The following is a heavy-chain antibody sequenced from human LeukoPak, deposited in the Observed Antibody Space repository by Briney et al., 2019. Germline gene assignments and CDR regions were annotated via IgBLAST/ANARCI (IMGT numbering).Heavy chain of an antibody. D-gene: IGHD7-27*01. V-gene: IGHV3-7*01. CDR1: GFSIRSSW. J-gene: IGHJ4*02. Sequence: AGGSLRLSCAVSGFSIRSSWMSWVRQTPGKGLEWVADMNEDGSGTYYADSVKGRFTASRDNAKNSLYLQMSSLRAEDTAVYYCARDPAWGAIDYWGQGTLVTVSS. CDR3: ARDPAWGAIDY. CDR2: MNEDGSGT.